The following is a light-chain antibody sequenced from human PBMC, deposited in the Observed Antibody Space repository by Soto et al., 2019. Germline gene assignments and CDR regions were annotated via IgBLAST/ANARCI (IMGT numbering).Light chain of an antibody. CDR3: QQYNNWPSYT. J-gene: IGKJ2*01. CDR2: GAS. Sequence: IVMTQSPATLSVSPGERATLSCRASQSVSSNLAWYQQKPGQAPRLHIYGASTRATGIPARFSGSGSGTEFTLTISTLQSEDFAVYYCQQYNNWPSYTFGQGTKLEIK. CDR1: QSVSSN. V-gene: IGKV3-15*01.